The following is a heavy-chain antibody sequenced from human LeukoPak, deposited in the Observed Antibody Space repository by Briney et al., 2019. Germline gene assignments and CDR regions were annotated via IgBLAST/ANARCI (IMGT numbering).Heavy chain of an antibody. CDR1: GYTLTELS. Sequence: GASVTVSCKVSGYTLTELSMHWVRQAPGKGLEWMGGFDPEDGETIYAQKFQGRVTMTEDTSTDTAYMELSSLRSEDTAVYYCATRSIVLMVYALDVWGQGTTVTVSS. CDR2: FDPEDGET. CDR3: ATRSIVLMVYALDV. J-gene: IGHJ6*02. D-gene: IGHD2-8*01. V-gene: IGHV1-24*01.